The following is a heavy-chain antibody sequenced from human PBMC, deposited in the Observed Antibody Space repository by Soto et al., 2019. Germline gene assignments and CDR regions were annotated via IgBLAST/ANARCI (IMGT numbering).Heavy chain of an antibody. CDR3: ARGGLRYCSSTSCHSPYYYYHMDV. Sequence: SETLSLTCAVYGGSFSGYYWSWIRQPPGKGLEWIGEINHSGSTNYNPSLKSRVTISVDTSKNQFSLKLSSVTAADTAVYYCARGGLRYCSSTSCHSPYYYYHMDVWGKGTTVTVSS. CDR2: INHSGST. D-gene: IGHD2-2*02. J-gene: IGHJ6*03. CDR1: GGSFSGYY. V-gene: IGHV4-34*01.